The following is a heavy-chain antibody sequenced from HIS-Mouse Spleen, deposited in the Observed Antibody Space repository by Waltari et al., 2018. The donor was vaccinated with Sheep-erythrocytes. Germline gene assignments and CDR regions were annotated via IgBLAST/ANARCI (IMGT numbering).Heavy chain of an antibody. V-gene: IGHV3-21*01. CDR3: ARVAAVTTYYFDY. CDR2: ISSSSSYI. D-gene: IGHD4-17*01. J-gene: IGHJ4*02. Sequence: QAPGKGLEWVSSISSSSSYIYYGDSVKGRFTISRDNAKNSLYLQMNSLRAEDTAVYYCARVAAVTTYYFDYWGQGTLVTVSS.